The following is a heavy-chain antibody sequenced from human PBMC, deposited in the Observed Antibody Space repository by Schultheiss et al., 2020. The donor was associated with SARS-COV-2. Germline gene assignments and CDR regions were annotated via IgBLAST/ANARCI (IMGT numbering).Heavy chain of an antibody. V-gene: IGHV3-23*01. Sequence: GGSLRLSCVGSGFTVSSNYMSWVRQAPGKGLEWVSAISGSGGSTYYADSVKGRFTISRDNSKNTLYLQMNSLRAEDTAVYYCAKDPAYCGGDCYPTFDAFDIWGQGTMVTVSS. CDR1: GFTVSSNY. D-gene: IGHD2-21*02. CDR3: AKDPAYCGGDCYPTFDAFDI. J-gene: IGHJ3*02. CDR2: ISGSGGST.